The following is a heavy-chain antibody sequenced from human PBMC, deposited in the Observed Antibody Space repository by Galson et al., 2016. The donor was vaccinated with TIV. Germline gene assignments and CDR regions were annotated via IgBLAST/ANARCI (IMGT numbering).Heavy chain of an antibody. J-gene: IGHJ4*02. CDR3: ARSGDYGDY. CDR2: MNPNSGNT. V-gene: IGHV1-8*02. CDR1: GYTFTSYD. D-gene: IGHD4-17*01. Sequence: CKASGYTFTSYDINWVRQATGQGLEWMGWMNPNSGNTGHAQKFRGRVTMTRNTSVRTAYMELSSLRSEDTAVYYCARSGDYGDYWGQGTLVTVSS.